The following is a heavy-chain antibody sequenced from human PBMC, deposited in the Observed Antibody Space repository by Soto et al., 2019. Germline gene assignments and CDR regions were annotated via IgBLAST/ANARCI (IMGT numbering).Heavy chain of an antibody. CDR3: ATSISPFDSSGYGGVLP. D-gene: IGHD3-22*01. J-gene: IGHJ5*02. Sequence: QVQLVESGGGVVQPGRSLRLSCAASGFTFSSYGMHWVRQAPGKGLEWVAVISYDGSNKYYADSVKGRFTISRDNSKNTLYLQMNSLRAEDTAVNYCATSISPFDSSGYGGVLPWGQGTLVTVSS. CDR1: GFTFSSYG. V-gene: IGHV3-30*03. CDR2: ISYDGSNK.